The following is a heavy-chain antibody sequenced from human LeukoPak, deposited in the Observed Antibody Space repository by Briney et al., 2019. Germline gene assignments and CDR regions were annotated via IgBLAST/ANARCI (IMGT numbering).Heavy chain of an antibody. Sequence: SETLSLTCTVSGGSISSSSYYWGWIRQPPGKGLEWIGSIYYSGSTYYNPSLKSRVTISVDTSKNQFSLKLSSMTAADTAVYYCARRKRDGYNYCYYFDYWGQGTLVTVSS. V-gene: IGHV4-39*01. CDR1: GGSISSSSYY. CDR3: ARRKRDGYNYCYYFDY. D-gene: IGHD5-12*01. J-gene: IGHJ4*02. CDR2: IYYSGST.